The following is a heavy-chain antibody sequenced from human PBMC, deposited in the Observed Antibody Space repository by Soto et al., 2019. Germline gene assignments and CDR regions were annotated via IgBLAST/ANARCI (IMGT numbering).Heavy chain of an antibody. CDR1: GGTFSSYG. J-gene: IGHJ6*02. CDR2: IIPIVGTA. V-gene: IGHV1-69*01. D-gene: IGHD3-9*01. Sequence: QVQLVQSGAEVKKPGSSVKVSCKASGGTFSSYGISWVRQAPGQGLEWMGGIIPIVGTANYALKFQGRVTITADDSTSTAYMELSSLTPEDTAVYDCNAGEHYDILTGYFSYYGMDVWGQRTTVTVSS. CDR3: NAGEHYDILTGYFSYYGMDV.